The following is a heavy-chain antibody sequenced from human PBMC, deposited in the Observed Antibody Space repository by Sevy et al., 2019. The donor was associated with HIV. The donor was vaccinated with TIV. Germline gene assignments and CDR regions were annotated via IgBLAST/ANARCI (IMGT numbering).Heavy chain of an antibody. D-gene: IGHD6-19*01. CDR2: ISSSSSYI. CDR3: ARESAFRGWYLASPSYGWFDP. Sequence: GGSLRLSCAASGFTFSSYSMNWVRQAPGKGLEWVSSISSSSSYIYYADSVKGRFTISRDNAKNSLYLQMNSLRAEDTAVYYCARESAFRGWYLASPSYGWFDPWGQGTLVTVSS. V-gene: IGHV3-21*01. CDR1: GFTFSSYS. J-gene: IGHJ5*02.